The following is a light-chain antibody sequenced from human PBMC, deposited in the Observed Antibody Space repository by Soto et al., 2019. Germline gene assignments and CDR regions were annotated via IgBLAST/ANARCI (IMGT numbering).Light chain of an antibody. CDR3: QRDYSNIRT. Sequence: DIQMTQSPSSLYASVGDRVTITCRSSQSISNYLNWYQQKPGKAPKLLIFGSYSLQSGVPSRFSGSGSGTDFTLTISSLQPEDFATYYCQRDYSNIRTFGQGTKVEIK. V-gene: IGKV1-39*01. CDR1: QSISNY. CDR2: GSY. J-gene: IGKJ1*01.